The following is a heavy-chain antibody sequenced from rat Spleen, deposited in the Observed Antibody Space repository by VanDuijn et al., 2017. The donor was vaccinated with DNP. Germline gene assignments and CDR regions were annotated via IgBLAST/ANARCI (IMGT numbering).Heavy chain of an antibody. D-gene: IGHD4-3*01. V-gene: IGHV2S12*01. J-gene: IGHJ4*01. CDR3: TRDPLYNSGALDA. Sequence: QVQLKESGPGLVQPSQTLSLTCTVSGFSLTSYGVSWVRQSPGKGLEWIAGISSGGNTYYNSSLQSRLSVSRDTSKSQVFLKMNSLQTEDTAIYFCTRDPLYNSGALDAWGQGTSVTVSS. CDR1: GFSLTSYG. CDR2: ISSGGNT.